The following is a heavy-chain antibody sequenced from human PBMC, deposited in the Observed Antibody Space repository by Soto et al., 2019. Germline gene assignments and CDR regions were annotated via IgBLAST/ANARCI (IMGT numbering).Heavy chain of an antibody. CDR3: GRKKNYCSGGNCYQDSFDF. Sequence: QITLKESGPTLVKPTQTLTLTCTFSGFSLSTSGVGVGWIRQPPGKALEWLALIYWDDAERYRASLKSRLTITKDTYKNQVVITMTNMDPVDTGTYYCGRKKNYCSGGNCYQDSFDFWGQGTMVTVSS. CDR1: GFSLSTSGVG. J-gene: IGHJ3*01. D-gene: IGHD2-15*01. CDR2: IYWDDAE. V-gene: IGHV2-5*02.